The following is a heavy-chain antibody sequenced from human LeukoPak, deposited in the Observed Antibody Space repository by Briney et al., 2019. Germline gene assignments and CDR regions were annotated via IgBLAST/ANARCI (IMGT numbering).Heavy chain of an antibody. Sequence: TGGSLRLSCTASGFTFSSYAMHWVRQAPGKGLEWVAVISYDGSNKYYADSVKGRFTIPRDNSKNTLFLQMNSLRAEDTAIYYCAKEVEAFDYWGQGTLVTVSS. V-gene: IGHV3-30-3*01. CDR1: GFTFSSYA. CDR2: ISYDGSNK. J-gene: IGHJ4*02. CDR3: AKEVEAFDY.